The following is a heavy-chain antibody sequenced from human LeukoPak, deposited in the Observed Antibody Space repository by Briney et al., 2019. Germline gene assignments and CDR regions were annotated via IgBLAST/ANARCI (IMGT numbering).Heavy chain of an antibody. CDR1: GYTFTGFY. Sequence: ASVKVSCKASGYTFTGFYMHWVRQAPGQGLEWMGWINPNSGGTNYAQKFQGRVTMTRDTSISTAYMELSRLRSDDTAVYYCARVGYSSGWYDYWGQGTLVTVSS. J-gene: IGHJ4*02. V-gene: IGHV1-2*02. CDR2: INPNSGGT. CDR3: ARVGYSSGWYDY. D-gene: IGHD6-19*01.